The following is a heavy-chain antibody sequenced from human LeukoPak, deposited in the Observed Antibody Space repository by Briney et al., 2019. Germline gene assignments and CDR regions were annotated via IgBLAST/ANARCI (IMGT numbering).Heavy chain of an antibody. J-gene: IGHJ5*02. CDR2: IYYSGST. D-gene: IGHD3-16*01. CDR1: GDSISSGGYY. Sequence: SETLSLTCTVSGDSISSGGYYWSWIRRHPGKGLEWIGYIYYSGSTYYNPSLKSRVTISVDTSKNQFSLKLSSVTAADTAVYYCARDWVNLNWFDPWGQGTLVTVSS. CDR3: ARDWVNLNWFDP. V-gene: IGHV4-31*03.